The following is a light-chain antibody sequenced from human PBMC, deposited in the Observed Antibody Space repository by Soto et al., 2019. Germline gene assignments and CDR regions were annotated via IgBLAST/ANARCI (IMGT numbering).Light chain of an antibody. CDR2: WAS. J-gene: IGKJ1*01. CDR1: QSVLYSSNNKNY. V-gene: IGKV4-1*01. Sequence: DIVMTQSPDSLAVSLGERATINCKSSQSVLYSSNNKNYLAWYQQKPGQPPKLLIYWASTRESGVPDRFSGSGSGTDFTLTISSLQAEDVAVYYCQQYYSTPLTFGQGTKADIK. CDR3: QQYYSTPLT.